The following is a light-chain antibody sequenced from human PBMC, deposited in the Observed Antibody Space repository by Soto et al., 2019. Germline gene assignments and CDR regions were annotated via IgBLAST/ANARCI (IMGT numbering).Light chain of an antibody. J-gene: IGLJ1*01. CDR1: SSDVGGYNY. V-gene: IGLV2-14*03. Sequence: QSALTQPASVSGSPRQSITVSCTGTSSDVGGYNYVSWYQQHPGKAPRLMIYDVTNRPSGVSDRFSGSKSGNTASLTISGLQAEDEADYYCSSYRRGSTYVFGTGTKVTVL. CDR2: DVT. CDR3: SSYRRGSTYV.